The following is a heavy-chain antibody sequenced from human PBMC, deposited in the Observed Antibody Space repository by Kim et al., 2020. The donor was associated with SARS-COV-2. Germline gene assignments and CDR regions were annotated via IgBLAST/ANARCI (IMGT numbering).Heavy chain of an antibody. D-gene: IGHD5-12*01. J-gene: IGHJ4*02. CDR2: INACNGNT. CDR1: GYTFTSYA. V-gene: IGHV1-3*01. Sequence: ASVKVSCKASGYTFTSYAMHWVRQAPGQRLEWMGWINACNGNTKYSQKFQGRVTITRDTSASTAYMELSSLRSEDTAVYYCARVEMATITADYWGQGTLVTVSS. CDR3: ARVEMATITADY.